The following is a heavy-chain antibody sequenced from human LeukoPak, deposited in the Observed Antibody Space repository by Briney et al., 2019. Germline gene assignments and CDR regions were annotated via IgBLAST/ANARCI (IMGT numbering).Heavy chain of an antibody. CDR3: ARDRAGTGDY. V-gene: IGHV3-64*01. CDR2: TTNNGDNT. Sequence: PGGSLRLSCAASGFTFSTYAMHWVRQAPGKGLEYVSSTTNNGDNTYYANSVKGRFTISRDNSKNTLYLQMGSLRAEDMAVYYCARDRAGTGDYWGQGTLVTVSS. CDR1: GFTFSTYA. D-gene: IGHD6-13*01. J-gene: IGHJ4*02.